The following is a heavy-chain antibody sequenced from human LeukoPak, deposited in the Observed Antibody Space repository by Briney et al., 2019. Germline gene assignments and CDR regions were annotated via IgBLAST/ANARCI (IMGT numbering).Heavy chain of an antibody. D-gene: IGHD2-15*01. Sequence: SETLSLTCTVSGGSISSYYWSWIRQPPGKGLEWIGYIYYSGSTNYNPSLKSRVTISVDTSKNQFSLKLSSVTAADTAVYYCARGGSQCGSCSSVGFEDWGQGTLVTVSS. V-gene: IGHV4-59*01. CDR3: ARGGSQCGSCSSVGFED. CDR2: IYYSGST. J-gene: IGHJ5*02. CDR1: GGSISSYY.